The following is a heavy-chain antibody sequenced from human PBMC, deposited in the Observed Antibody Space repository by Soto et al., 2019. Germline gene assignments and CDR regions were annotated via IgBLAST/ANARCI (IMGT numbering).Heavy chain of an antibody. J-gene: IGHJ4*02. V-gene: IGHV3-23*04. CDR2: ISGSGGRR. Sequence: VQVVEFGGGLVQPGGSLRLSCGVSGFTFSSHAMSWVRQAPGKGLEWVSGISGSGGRRDYVDSVKGRFTISRDNSKNTLFLQMEGLRGEDTGMYYCAKAFGGIPSPFHYWGQGTLVTVSS. D-gene: IGHD3-16*01. CDR1: GFTFSSHA. CDR3: AKAFGGIPSPFHY.